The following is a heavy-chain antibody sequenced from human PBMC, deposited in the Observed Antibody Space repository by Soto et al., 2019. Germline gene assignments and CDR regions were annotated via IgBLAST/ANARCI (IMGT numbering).Heavy chain of an antibody. CDR1: EFTFSTSP. CDR3: AIAGYCSSGLCLGFEY. D-gene: IGHD2-15*01. Sequence: EVQLVESGGGWVQPGGSLRLSCAASEFTFSTSPMNWVRQAPGKGLEWVSTTGGGGGDTYYADSVKGLFTISSDNSKNALHLQMSRLGAENTAGYYCAIAGYCSSGLCLGFEYRGEGTLVTVSS. CDR2: TGGGGGDT. J-gene: IGHJ1*01. V-gene: IGHV3-23*04.